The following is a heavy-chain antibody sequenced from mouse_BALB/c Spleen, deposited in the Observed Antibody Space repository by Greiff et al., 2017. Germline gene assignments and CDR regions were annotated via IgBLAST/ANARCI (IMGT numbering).Heavy chain of an antibody. CDR1: GFTFSSYA. V-gene: IGHV5-6-5*01. CDR3: ARGRVTTDYYFDY. Sequence: EVMLVESGGGLVKPGGSLKLSCAASGFTFSSYAMSWVRQTPEKRLEWVASISSGGSTYYPDSVKGRFTISRDNARNILYLQMSSLRSEDTAMYYCARGRVTTDYYFDYWGQGTTLTVSS. CDR2: ISSGGST. J-gene: IGHJ2*01. D-gene: IGHD1-1*01.